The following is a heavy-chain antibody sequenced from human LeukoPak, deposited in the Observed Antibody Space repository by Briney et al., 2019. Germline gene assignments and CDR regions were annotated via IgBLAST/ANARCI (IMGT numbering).Heavy chain of an antibody. CDR2: IIPIFGTA. V-gene: IGHV1-69*01. Sequence: SVKVSCKASGGTFSSYAISWVRQAPGQGLEWMGGIIPIFGTANYAQKFQGRVTITADESTSTAYMELSSLRSEDMAVYYCARDMLGGYSYGYLDYWGQGTLVTVSS. CDR1: GGTFSSYA. J-gene: IGHJ4*02. CDR3: ARDMLGGYSYGYLDY. D-gene: IGHD5-18*01.